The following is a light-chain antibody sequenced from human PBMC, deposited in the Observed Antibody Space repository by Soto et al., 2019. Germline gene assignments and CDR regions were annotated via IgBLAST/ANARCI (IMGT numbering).Light chain of an antibody. J-gene: IGKJ1*01. CDR1: QSVSSY. CDR2: GTS. CDR3: QLYDSSSRT. Sequence: EIVLTQSPATLSLSPGERATLSCRASQSVSSYLAWYQQKPGQAPRLLIYGTSSRATGIPDRFSGSGSGTDFTLTISRLEPEDFAVYYCQLYDSSSRTFGQGTKVDI. V-gene: IGKV3-20*01.